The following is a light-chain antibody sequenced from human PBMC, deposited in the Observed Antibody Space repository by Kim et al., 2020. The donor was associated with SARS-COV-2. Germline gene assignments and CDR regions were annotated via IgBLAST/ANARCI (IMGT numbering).Light chain of an antibody. CDR3: QRYGGSPPYT. Sequence: CRGDRATLSCRASPRVRDNYIAWYQHKPGQPPRLLIYGASGRASGVPDRFSGGGSGTDFTLTIDRLEPEDFAVYYCQRYGGSPPYTFGQGTKLEI. CDR2: GAS. V-gene: IGKV3-20*01. CDR1: PRVRDNY. J-gene: IGKJ2*01.